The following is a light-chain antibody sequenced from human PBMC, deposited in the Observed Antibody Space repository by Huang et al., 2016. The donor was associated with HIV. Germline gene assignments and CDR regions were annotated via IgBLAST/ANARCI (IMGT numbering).Light chain of an antibody. CDR2: WAA. Sequence: DIVMTQSPDSLVVSLGERATINCKSSQSVLYSSDKKNYLAWYQQKVGQPPKLLIYWAATRESGVPARVSGSGSGTNFTLSSSGLQAEDVALYFCQQSYGRQPTFGQGTRVEIK. CDR3: QQSYGRQPT. J-gene: IGKJ1*01. CDR1: QSVLYSSDKKNY. V-gene: IGKV4-1*01.